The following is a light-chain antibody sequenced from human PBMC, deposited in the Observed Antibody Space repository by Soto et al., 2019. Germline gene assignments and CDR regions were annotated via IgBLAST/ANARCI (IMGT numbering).Light chain of an antibody. CDR1: SSDVGAYDF. CDR3: SSYTSSSTRV. CDR2: EVS. Sequence: QSALTQPASVSGSPGHSITISCTGTSSDVGAYDFVSWYQQHPDKAPKLMIYEVSNRPSGVSNRFSGSKSVNTATLTISGLQAEHEDDYYCSSYTSSSTRVFGTGNKVTVL. V-gene: IGLV2-14*03. J-gene: IGLJ1*01.